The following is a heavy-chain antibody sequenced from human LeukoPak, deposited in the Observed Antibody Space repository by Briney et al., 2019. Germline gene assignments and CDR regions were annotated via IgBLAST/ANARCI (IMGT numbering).Heavy chain of an antibody. D-gene: IGHD4-17*01. CDR3: ARDLFSPFVTTSLGSAFDI. V-gene: IGHV3-30-3*01. CDR1: GFTFSSYA. CDR2: ISYNGSNK. J-gene: IGHJ3*02. Sequence: GGSLRLSCAASGFTFSSYAMHWVRQAPGKGLEWVAVISYNGSNKYYADSVKGRFTISRDNSKNTLYLQMNSLRAGDTAVYYCARDLFSPFVTTSLGSAFDIWGQGTMVTVSS.